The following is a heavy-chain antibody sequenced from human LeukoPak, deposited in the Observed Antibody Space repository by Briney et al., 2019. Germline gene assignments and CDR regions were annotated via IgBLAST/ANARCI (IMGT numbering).Heavy chain of an antibody. CDR2: INWNGGST. V-gene: IGHV3-20*04. CDR3: ARLVNYWSGHRPTHDISDY. J-gene: IGHJ4*02. Sequence: AGGSLRLSCAASGFTFDDYGMSWVRQAPGKGLEWVSGINWNGGSTGYADSVKGRFTISRDNAKNSLYLQMNSLRAEDTALYYCARLVNYWSGHRPTHDISDYWGQGTLVTVSS. D-gene: IGHD3-3*01. CDR1: GFTFDDYG.